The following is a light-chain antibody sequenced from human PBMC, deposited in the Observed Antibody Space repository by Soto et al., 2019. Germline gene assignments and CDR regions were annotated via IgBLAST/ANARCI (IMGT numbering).Light chain of an antibody. J-gene: IGKJ2*01. V-gene: IGKV3-20*01. CDR3: QQYGGSRDT. CDR1: QSVSGNS. Sequence: EIVLTQSPGTLSLSPGDRATLSCRASQSVSGNSLAWYQHKRGQAPRLLIYGASNRATGIPDKFSGSGSGTDFTLTISRLEPEDFAVYYCQQYGGSRDTFGQGTKLEIK. CDR2: GAS.